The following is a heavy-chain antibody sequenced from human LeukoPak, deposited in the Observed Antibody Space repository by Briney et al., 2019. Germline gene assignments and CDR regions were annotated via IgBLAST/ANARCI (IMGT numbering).Heavy chain of an antibody. CDR3: AKRREMATVYYFDY. D-gene: IGHD5-24*01. Sequence: PGGSLRLSCTASGFTFSNFWMGWVRQAPGKGLEWVANIKQDETEKFYLGSVKGRFTISRDNSKNTLYLQMNSLRAEDTAVYYCAKRREMATVYYFDYWGQGTLVTVSS. CDR1: GFTFSNFW. CDR2: IKQDETEK. V-gene: IGHV3-7*03. J-gene: IGHJ4*02.